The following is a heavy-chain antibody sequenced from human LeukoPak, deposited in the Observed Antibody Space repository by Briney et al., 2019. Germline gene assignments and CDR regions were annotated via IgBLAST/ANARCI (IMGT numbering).Heavy chain of an antibody. CDR2: IYYSGST. J-gene: IGHJ6*02. Sequence: SETLSLTCTVSGGSISSYYWSWIRQPPGKGLEWIGYIYYSGSTNYNPSLKSRVTISVDTSKNQFSLRLSSVTAADTAVYYCARGSVAGTFYYHGMDVWGQGTTVTVSS. CDR1: GGSISSYY. CDR3: ARGSVAGTFYYHGMDV. V-gene: IGHV4-59*01. D-gene: IGHD6-19*01.